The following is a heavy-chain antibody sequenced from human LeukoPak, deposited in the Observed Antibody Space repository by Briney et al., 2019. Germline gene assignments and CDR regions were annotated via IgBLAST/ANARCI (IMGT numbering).Heavy chain of an antibody. CDR3: AKAVFDILTGSPYY. D-gene: IGHD3-9*01. V-gene: IGHV3-23*01. CDR1: GFTFSSYG. CDR2: ISGSGGST. Sequence: PGGTLRLSCAASGFTFSSYGMSWVRQAPGKGLEWVSAISGSGGSTYYADSVKGRFTISRDNSKNTLYLQMNSLRAEDTAVYYCAKAVFDILTGSPYYWGQGTLVTVSS. J-gene: IGHJ4*02.